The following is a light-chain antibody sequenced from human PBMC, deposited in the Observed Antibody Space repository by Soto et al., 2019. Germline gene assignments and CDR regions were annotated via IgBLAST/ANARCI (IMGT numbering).Light chain of an antibody. J-gene: IGLJ3*02. CDR3: ETWDSNPRV. CDR2: LEGSGNY. Sequence: QLVLTQSSSASASLGSSVKLTCTLSSGHSSYIIAWHQQQPGKAPRYLMKLEGSGNYNKGSGVPDRFSGSSSGADRYLTISNLQFEDEADYYCETWDSNPRVFGGGTKLTVL. V-gene: IGLV4-60*02. CDR1: SGHSSYI.